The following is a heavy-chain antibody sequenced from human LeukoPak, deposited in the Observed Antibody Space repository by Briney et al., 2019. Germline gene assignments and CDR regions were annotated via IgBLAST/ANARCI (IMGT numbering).Heavy chain of an antibody. CDR2: IYHSGST. D-gene: IGHD4-23*01. CDR3: ARGHDYGGNDDY. CDR1: GYSLSSGYY. Sequence: PSETLSLTCAVSGYSLSSGYYWGWIRPPPGKGLEWIGSIYHSGSTYYNPSLKSRVTISVDTSKYQFSLKLSSVTAADTAVYYCARGHDYGGNDDYWGQGTLGTVSS. J-gene: IGHJ4*02. V-gene: IGHV4-38-2*01.